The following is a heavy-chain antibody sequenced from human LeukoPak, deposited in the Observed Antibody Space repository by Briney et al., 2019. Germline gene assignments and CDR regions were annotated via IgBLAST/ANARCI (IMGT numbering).Heavy chain of an antibody. CDR1: GFTFSSYS. CDR3: ARDPSVSSGWYSTFDY. J-gene: IGHJ4*02. V-gene: IGHV3-48*01. Sequence: PGGSLRLSCAASGFTFSSYSMNWVRQAPGKGLEWVSYISSSSSTIYYADSVKGRFTISRDNAKNSLYLQMNSLRAEDTAVYYCARDPSVSSGWYSTFDYWGQGTLVTVSS. CDR2: ISSSSSTI. D-gene: IGHD6-19*01.